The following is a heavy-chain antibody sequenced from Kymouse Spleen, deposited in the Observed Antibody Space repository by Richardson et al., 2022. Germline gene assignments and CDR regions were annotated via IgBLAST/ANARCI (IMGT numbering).Heavy chain of an antibody. Sequence: QVQLVESGGGVVQPGRSLRLSCAASGFTFSSYGMHWVRQAPGKGLEWVAVISYDGSNKYYADSVKGRFTISRDNSKNTLYLQMNSLRAEDTAVYYCAKEEDYYGSGSSSHYYGMDVWGQGTTVTVSS. V-gene: IGHV3-30*18. CDR3: AKEEDYYGSGSSSHYYGMDV. D-gene: IGHD3-10*01. CDR1: GFTFSSYG. CDR2: ISYDGSNK. J-gene: IGHJ6*02.